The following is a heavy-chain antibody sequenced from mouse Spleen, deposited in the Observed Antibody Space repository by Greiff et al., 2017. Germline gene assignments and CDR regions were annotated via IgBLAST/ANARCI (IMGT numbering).Heavy chain of an antibody. J-gene: IGHJ2*01. V-gene: IGHV5-6-4*01. Sequence: EVKLVESGGGLVKLGGSLKLSCAASGFTFSSYYMSWVRQTPEKRLEWVATISSGGGSTYYPDSVKGRFTISRDNAKNTLYLQMSSLNSEDTAVYYCARDGLLRSPFPYYFDYWGQGTTLTVSS. CDR3: ARDGLLRSPFPYYFDY. D-gene: IGHD1-1*01. CDR2: ISSGGGST. CDR1: GFTFSSYY.